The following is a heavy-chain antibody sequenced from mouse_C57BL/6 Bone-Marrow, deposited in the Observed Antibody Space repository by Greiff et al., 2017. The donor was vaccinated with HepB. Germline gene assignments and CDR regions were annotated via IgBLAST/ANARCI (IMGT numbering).Heavy chain of an antibody. D-gene: IGHD2-3*01. CDR3: AREAYDCYFYFDY. V-gene: IGHV1-82*01. CDR1: GYAFSSSW. J-gene: IGHJ2*01. Sequence: VKLVESGPELVKPGASVKISCKASGYAFSSSWMNWVKQRPGKGLEWIGRIYPGDGDTNYNGKFKGKATLTADKSSSTAYMQLSSLTSEDSAVYFCAREAYDCYFYFDYWGQGTTLTVSS. CDR2: IYPGDGDT.